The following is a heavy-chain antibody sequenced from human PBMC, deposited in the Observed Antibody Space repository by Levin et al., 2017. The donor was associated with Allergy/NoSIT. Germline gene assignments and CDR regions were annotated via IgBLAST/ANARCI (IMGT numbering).Heavy chain of an antibody. V-gene: IGHV4-34*01. J-gene: IGHJ4*02. CDR2: INHSGST. CDR3: ARGSDIAVAGN. D-gene: IGHD6-19*01. Sequence: SQTLSLPCAVYGGSFRGSYWSWIRQPPGKGLEWIGEINHSGSTNYNPSLKSRVTISVDTSKNQFSLKLSSVTAADTAVYYCARGSDIAVAGNWGQGTLVTVSS. CDR1: GGSFRGSY.